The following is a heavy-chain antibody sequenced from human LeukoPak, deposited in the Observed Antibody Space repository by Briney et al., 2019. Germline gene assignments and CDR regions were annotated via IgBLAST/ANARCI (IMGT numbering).Heavy chain of an antibody. CDR3: ARNGVTMVRGSTQKSPISYYYYYMDV. Sequence: GRSLRLSCAASGFTFDDYAMHWVRQAPGKGLEWVSGISWNSGSIGYADSVKGRFTISRDNAKNSLYLQMNSLRSEDTAVYYCARNGVTMVRGSTQKSPISYYYYYMDVWGKGTTVTVSS. V-gene: IGHV3-9*01. CDR1: GFTFDDYA. D-gene: IGHD3-10*01. CDR2: ISWNSGSI. J-gene: IGHJ6*03.